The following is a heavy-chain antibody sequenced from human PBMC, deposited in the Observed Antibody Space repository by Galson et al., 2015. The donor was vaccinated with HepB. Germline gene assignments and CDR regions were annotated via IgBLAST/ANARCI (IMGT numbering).Heavy chain of an antibody. CDR2: ISYDGSNK. V-gene: IGHV3-30*18. D-gene: IGHD3-10*01. J-gene: IGHJ6*02. Sequence: SLRLSCAASGFTFSSYGMHWVRQAPGKGLEWVAVISYDGSNKYYADSVKGRFTISRDNSKNTLYLQMNSLRAEDTAVYYCAKDNMVRGSFVIGLDVWGQGTTVTVSS. CDR3: AKDNMVRGSFVIGLDV. CDR1: GFTFSSYG.